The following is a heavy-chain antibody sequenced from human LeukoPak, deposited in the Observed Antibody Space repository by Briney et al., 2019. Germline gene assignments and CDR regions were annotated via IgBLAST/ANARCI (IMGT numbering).Heavy chain of an antibody. CDR3: ARFKAGLVVVDY. J-gene: IGHJ4*02. CDR2: ISAYNGNT. V-gene: IGHV1-18*04. Sequence: GASVKVSCKASGYTFTGYYMHWVRQAPGQGLEWMGWISAYNGNTNYAQKLQGRVTMTTDTSTSTAYMELRSLRSDDTAVYYCARFKAGLVVVDYWGQGTLVTVSS. D-gene: IGHD3-22*01. CDR1: GYTFTGYY.